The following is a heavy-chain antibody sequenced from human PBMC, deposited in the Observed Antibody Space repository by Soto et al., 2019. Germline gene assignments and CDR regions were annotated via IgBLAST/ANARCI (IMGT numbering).Heavy chain of an antibody. J-gene: IGHJ6*02. Sequence: GGSLRLSCAASRFTFSSYAMSCVRQAPGKGLEWVSAISGSGGSTYYADSVKGRFTISRDNSKNTLSLQMNSLRASDTAFYYCVQDGSYATSHYGMAVWGQGTTVTVSS. D-gene: IGHD3-16*01. V-gene: IGHV3-23*01. CDR1: RFTFSSYA. CDR2: ISGSGGST. CDR3: VQDGSYATSHYGMAV.